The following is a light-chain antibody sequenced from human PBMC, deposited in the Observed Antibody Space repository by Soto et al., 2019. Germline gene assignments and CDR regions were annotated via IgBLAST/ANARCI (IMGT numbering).Light chain of an antibody. V-gene: IGLV2-11*01. J-gene: IGLJ1*01. CDR3: SSYAGSYTWV. CDR2: DVG. Sequence: QSALTQPRSVSGSPGQSVTISCTGTSSDVGGYNYVSWYQQHPGKAPKLMIYDVGKRPSGVPDRFSGSKSDNTASLTISVLHAEEESDYYCSSYAGSYTWVFGNGTKVTVL. CDR1: SSDVGGYNY.